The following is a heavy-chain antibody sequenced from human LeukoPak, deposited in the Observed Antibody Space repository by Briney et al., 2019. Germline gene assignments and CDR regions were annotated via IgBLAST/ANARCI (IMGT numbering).Heavy chain of an antibody. CDR1: GFTFSSYA. CDR3: VRDREQQPRGYFDL. V-gene: IGHV3-23*01. D-gene: IGHD6-13*01. CDR2: IPGSGGSA. Sequence: PGGSLRLSCAASGFTFSSYAMSWVRQAPGKGLEWVSAIPGSGGSAYYADSVKGRFTISRDSSKNTLYLQMNSLRAEDTAVFYCVRDREQQPRGYFDLWGRGTLVTVSS. J-gene: IGHJ2*01.